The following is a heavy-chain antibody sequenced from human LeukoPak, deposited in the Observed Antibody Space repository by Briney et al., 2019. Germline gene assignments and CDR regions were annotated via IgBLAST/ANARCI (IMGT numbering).Heavy chain of an antibody. CDR2: ISYDGSNK. Sequence: QAGGSLRLSCGASGFTFSNYAMHWVRQAPGKGLEWVAVISYDGSNKYYADSVKGRFTISRDNSKNTLYLQMNSLRAEDTAVYYCARASRVDTAIGSFDYWGQGTLVTVSS. CDR3: ARASRVDTAIGSFDY. CDR1: GFTFSNYA. D-gene: IGHD5-18*01. J-gene: IGHJ4*02. V-gene: IGHV3-30-3*01.